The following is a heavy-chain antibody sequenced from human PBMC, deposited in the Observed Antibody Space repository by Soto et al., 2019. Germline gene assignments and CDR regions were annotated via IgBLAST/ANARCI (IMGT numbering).Heavy chain of an antibody. V-gene: IGHV4-31*02. CDR2: SFSGGST. CDR3: ARDRCTGGDCYLGY. CDR1: GGSVSGGGHY. J-gene: IGHJ4*02. D-gene: IGHD2-21*02. Sequence: LSLTCSVSGGSVSGGGHYWTWIRQQPGKGLEWIGFSFSGGSTYYNPSLRGRVVISVDTSKNQFSLTLTSATAADTAVYYCARDRCTGGDCYLGYWGQGTLVTVSS.